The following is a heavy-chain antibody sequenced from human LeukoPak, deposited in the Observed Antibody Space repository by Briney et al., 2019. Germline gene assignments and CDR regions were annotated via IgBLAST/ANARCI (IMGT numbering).Heavy chain of an antibody. V-gene: IGHV1-18*01. CDR1: GYTFTSYG. CDR2: ISAYNGNT. CDR3: ATNAVTTTHAFDI. J-gene: IGHJ3*02. D-gene: IGHD4-17*01. Sequence: ASVKVSCKAYGYTFTSYGISWVRQAPGQGLEWMGWISAYNGNTKYAQKLQGRVSMTTDTSTSTAYMELRSLRSDDTAVYYCATNAVTTTHAFDIWGQGTMVTVSS.